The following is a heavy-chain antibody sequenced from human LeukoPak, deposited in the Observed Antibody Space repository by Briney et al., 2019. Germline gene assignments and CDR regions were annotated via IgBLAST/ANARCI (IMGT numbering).Heavy chain of an antibody. CDR3: ARATGSTGTPY. Sequence: SVKVSCKTSGGSFSTFDISWVRQAPRQGLEWMGGITPIFATAKYAQKFQGRVTITAVESMSTAYMELRSLRSDDTAVYYCARATGSTGTPYWGQGTLVTVSS. J-gene: IGHJ4*02. CDR2: ITPIFATA. D-gene: IGHD1-1*01. CDR1: GGSFSTFD. V-gene: IGHV1-69*13.